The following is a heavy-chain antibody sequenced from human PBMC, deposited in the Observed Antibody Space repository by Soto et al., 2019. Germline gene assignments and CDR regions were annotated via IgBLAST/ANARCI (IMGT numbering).Heavy chain of an antibody. CDR2: ITGSTGTT. CDR1: GFTFSNFA. V-gene: IGHV3-23*01. J-gene: IGHJ6*03. D-gene: IGHD2-2*01. CDR3: AKDTSSSTYYMDV. Sequence: EVQILESGGGSVQPGGSLRLSCAASGFTFSNFAMSWVRHAPGKGLEWVSEITGSTGTTYYADSVRGRFIISRDNSKNTLHLQMNSLRAEDTAVYYCAKDTSSSTYYMDVWGKGTTVTVSS.